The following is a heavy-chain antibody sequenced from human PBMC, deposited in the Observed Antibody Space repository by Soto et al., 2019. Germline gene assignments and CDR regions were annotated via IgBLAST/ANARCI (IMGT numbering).Heavy chain of an antibody. CDR1: GFTFSSYA. CDR3: ARDIAVAARSAFDY. J-gene: IGHJ4*02. D-gene: IGHD6-19*01. CDR2: ISYDGSNK. V-gene: IGHV3-30-3*01. Sequence: QVQLVESGGGVVQPGRSLRLSCAASGFTFSSYAMHWVRKAPGKGLEWVAVISYDGSNKYYADSVKGRFTISRDNSQNTLYLQMNSLRAEDTAVYYCARDIAVAARSAFDYWGQGTLVTVSS.